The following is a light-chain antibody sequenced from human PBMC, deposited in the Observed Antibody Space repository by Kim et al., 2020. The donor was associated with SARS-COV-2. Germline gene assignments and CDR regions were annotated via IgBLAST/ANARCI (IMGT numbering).Light chain of an antibody. Sequence: VSPGERATPSCRASQSRSSNVAWYPQRPGQAPRLLMYGASTRATGIPARFSGSGSGTEFTLTISSLQSEDLAVYYCQQYNNWPVTFGGGTKVDIK. V-gene: IGKV3-15*01. CDR1: QSRSSN. CDR2: GAS. J-gene: IGKJ4*01. CDR3: QQYNNWPVT.